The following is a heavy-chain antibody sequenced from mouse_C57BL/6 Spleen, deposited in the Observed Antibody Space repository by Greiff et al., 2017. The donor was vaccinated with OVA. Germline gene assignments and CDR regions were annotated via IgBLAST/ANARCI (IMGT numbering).Heavy chain of an antibody. J-gene: IGHJ4*01. V-gene: IGHV3-6*01. CDR3: ARERKHYVDY. CDR1: GYSITSGSY. D-gene: IGHD1-1*01. CDR2: ISYDGST. Sequence: EVQLQESGPGLVKPSQSLSLTCSVSGYSITSGSYWNWIRQFPGNKLVWMGYISYDGSTTYNPSLKNQISITRDTSKNQLFMKLSSVTTEDTATYYCARERKHYVDYWGQGTSLTVSS.